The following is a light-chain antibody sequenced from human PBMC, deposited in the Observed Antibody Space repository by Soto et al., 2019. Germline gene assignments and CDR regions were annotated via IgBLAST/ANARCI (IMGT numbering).Light chain of an antibody. CDR3: QQYGSSPWT. J-gene: IGKJ1*01. Sequence: EIVLTQSPGTLSLSPGERATLSCRASQSVSSSYLAWYQQKPGQAPRLLIYGASSRATGIPDRFSGSGSGXXXXXTXXRXXXXDFAVXXCQQYGSSPWTFGQGTKVEIK. V-gene: IGKV3-20*01. CDR2: GAS. CDR1: QSVSSSY.